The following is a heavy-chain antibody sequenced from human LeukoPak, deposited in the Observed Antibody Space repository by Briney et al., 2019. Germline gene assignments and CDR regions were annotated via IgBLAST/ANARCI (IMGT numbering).Heavy chain of an antibody. CDR1: GFTFSSYG. Sequence: GGSLRLSCAASGFTFSSYGMHWVRQAPGKGLDWVAFIRYDGTNKYYADSLKGRFTISRDNSKNTLYLQMNSLRAEDTAVYYCAKDVLGYCSSTSCSRDDAFDIWGQGTMVTVSS. CDR3: AKDVLGYCSSTSCSRDDAFDI. D-gene: IGHD2-2*01. V-gene: IGHV3-30*02. CDR2: IRYDGTNK. J-gene: IGHJ3*02.